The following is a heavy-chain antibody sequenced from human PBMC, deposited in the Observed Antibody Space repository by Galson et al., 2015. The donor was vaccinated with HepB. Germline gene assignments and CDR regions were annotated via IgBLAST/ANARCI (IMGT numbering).Heavy chain of an antibody. CDR2: IIPIFGTA. Sequence: SVKVSCKASGGTFSSYAIGWVRQAPGQGLEWMGGIIPIFGTANYAQKFQGRVTITADESTSTAYMELSSLRSEDTAVYYCARGGSSWGEMYYFDYWGQGTLVTVSS. CDR3: ARGGSSWGEMYYFDY. V-gene: IGHV1-69*13. D-gene: IGHD6-13*01. CDR1: GGTFSSYA. J-gene: IGHJ4*02.